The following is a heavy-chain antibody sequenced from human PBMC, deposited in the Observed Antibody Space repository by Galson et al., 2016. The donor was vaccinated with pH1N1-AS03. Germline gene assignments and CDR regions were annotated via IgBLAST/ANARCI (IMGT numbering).Heavy chain of an antibody. V-gene: IGHV3-21*01. D-gene: IGHD2-2*01. CDR1: GFNFSSYS. J-gene: IGHJ6*02. CDR2: ISTGNSYI. Sequence: SLRLSCAASGFNFSSYSMNWVRQAPGKGLEWVSPISTGNSYIYYGDSMKGRFTISRDNAKNSLSLQMNSLRAEDTAVYYCARGDYCSSTGCFWPPLYGMDVWGQGTTVTVSS. CDR3: ARGDYCSSTGCFWPPLYGMDV.